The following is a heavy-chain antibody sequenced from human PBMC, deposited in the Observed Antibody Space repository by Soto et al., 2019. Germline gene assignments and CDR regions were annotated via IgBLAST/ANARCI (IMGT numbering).Heavy chain of an antibody. Sequence: GGSLRLSCAASGFPFSSQAMILVRQAPGKGLDWVSSISDGGGSTYYADSVKGRFTISRDNSKNTLYLQMNSLRAADTAIYYCGRQPFGVVRFYYSYMDVWGKGITVTVSS. CDR3: GRQPFGVVRFYYSYMDV. D-gene: IGHD3-3*01. J-gene: IGHJ6*03. V-gene: IGHV3-23*01. CDR2: ISDGGGST. CDR1: GFPFSSQA.